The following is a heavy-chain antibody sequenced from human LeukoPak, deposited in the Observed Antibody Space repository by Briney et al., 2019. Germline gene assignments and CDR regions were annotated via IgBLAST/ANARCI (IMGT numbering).Heavy chain of an antibody. Sequence: HPGGSLRLSCAASGFTFSSYSMNWVRKAPGKGLERVSYISSSSSTIYYADSVKGRFTISRDNAKNSLYLQMNSLRAEDTAVYYCARGRGWFDPWGQGTLVTVSS. J-gene: IGHJ5*02. V-gene: IGHV3-48*01. CDR3: ARGRGWFDP. CDR2: ISSSSSTI. CDR1: GFTFSSYS.